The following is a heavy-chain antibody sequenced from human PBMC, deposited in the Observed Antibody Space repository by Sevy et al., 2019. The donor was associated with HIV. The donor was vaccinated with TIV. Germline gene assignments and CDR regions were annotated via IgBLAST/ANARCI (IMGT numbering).Heavy chain of an antibody. J-gene: IGHJ6*02. CDR1: GYTFISYG. CDR3: ARDSMPTVQGIIITPYYYGMDL. D-gene: IGHD3-10*01. CDR2: ISGDNGNT. V-gene: IGHV1-18*01. Sequence: GSVKVSCKASGYTFISYGISWVRQAPGQGLEWMGWISGDNGNTISAQNLQGRVTMSTDTSTSTAYMELRSLGSDDTAVYYCARDSMPTVQGIIITPYYYGMDLWGQGTTVTVSS.